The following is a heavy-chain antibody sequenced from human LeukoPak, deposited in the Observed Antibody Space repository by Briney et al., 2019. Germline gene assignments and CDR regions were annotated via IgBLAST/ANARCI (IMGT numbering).Heavy chain of an antibody. Sequence: SETLSLTCTVSGGSISRGSYYWGWIRQPAGKGLEWIGRIYTSGSTNYNPSLKSRVTISVDTSKNQFSLKLSSVTAADTALYYCARDNGDTVDYWGQGTLVTVSS. J-gene: IGHJ4*02. D-gene: IGHD4-17*01. CDR1: GGSISRGSYY. CDR2: IYTSGST. V-gene: IGHV4-61*02. CDR3: ARDNGDTVDY.